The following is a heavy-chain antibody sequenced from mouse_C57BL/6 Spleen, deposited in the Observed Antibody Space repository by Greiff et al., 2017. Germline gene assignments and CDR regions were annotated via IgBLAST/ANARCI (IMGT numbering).Heavy chain of an antibody. V-gene: IGHV1-80*01. J-gene: IGHJ3*01. CDR3: ARGYYSYDELAY. CDR2: IYPGDGDT. D-gene: IGHD2-12*01. CDR1: GFAFSSYW. Sequence: VQLQQSGAELVKPGASVKMSCKASGFAFSSYWMNWVKQRPGKGLEWIGQIYPGDGDTNYNGKFKGKATLTADNSSSSAYKRLSSQASEDAAVYFCARGYYSYDELAYWGQGTLVTVSA.